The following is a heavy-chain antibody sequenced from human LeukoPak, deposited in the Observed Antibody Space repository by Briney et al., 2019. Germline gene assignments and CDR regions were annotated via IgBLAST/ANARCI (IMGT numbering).Heavy chain of an antibody. V-gene: IGHV1-18*01. J-gene: IGHJ6*03. CDR2: INAYNGNT. D-gene: IGHD1-26*01. Sequence: ASVKVSCKAFGYTFTSYAMNWVRQAPGQGLEWMGGINAYNGNTNYAQKLQGRVTMTTDTSTSTAYMELRSLRSDDTAVYYCARGPSGSYYSLYMDVWGKGTTVTVSS. CDR3: ARGPSGSYYSLYMDV. CDR1: GYTFTSYA.